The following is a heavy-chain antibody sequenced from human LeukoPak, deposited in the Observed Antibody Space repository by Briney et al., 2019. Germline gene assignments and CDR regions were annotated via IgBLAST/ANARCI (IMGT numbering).Heavy chain of an antibody. Sequence: EASVKVSCKASGGTFSSYAISWVRQAPGQGLEWMGGIIPIFGTANYAQKFQGRVTITTDESTSTAYMELSSLRSEDTAVYYCARDGTPRSAIYAFDIWGQGTMVTVSS. D-gene: IGHD2-2*02. V-gene: IGHV1-69*05. CDR3: ARDGTPRSAIYAFDI. CDR2: IIPIFGTA. CDR1: GGTFSSYA. J-gene: IGHJ3*02.